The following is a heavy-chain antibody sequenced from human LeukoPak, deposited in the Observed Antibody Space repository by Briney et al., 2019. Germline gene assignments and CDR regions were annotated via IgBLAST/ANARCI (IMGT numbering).Heavy chain of an antibody. CDR1: GYTFTGFY. D-gene: IGHD3-3*01. Sequence: GASVNVSCKASGYTFTGFYMDWVRQAPGQGLEWMGWINPNSGGTNYAQKFQGRVTMTRDTSISTAYMELSRLRSDDTAVYYCAREVMEWLNWFDPWGQGTLVTVSS. CDR2: INPNSGGT. CDR3: AREVMEWLNWFDP. J-gene: IGHJ5*02. V-gene: IGHV1-2*02.